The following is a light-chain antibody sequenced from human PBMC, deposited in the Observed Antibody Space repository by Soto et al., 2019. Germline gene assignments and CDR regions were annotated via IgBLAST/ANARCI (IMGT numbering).Light chain of an antibody. Sequence: QPVLTQSPSASASLGASVKLTCTLSSGHSSYAIAWHQQQPEKGPRYLMKLNSDGSHSKGDGIPDRFSGPSSGAERYLTISLLQSQDEADYYCHTWGTVVLVFGGGTKLTLL. J-gene: IGLJ2*01. CDR1: SGHSSYA. CDR2: LNSDGSH. V-gene: IGLV4-69*01. CDR3: HTWGTVVLV.